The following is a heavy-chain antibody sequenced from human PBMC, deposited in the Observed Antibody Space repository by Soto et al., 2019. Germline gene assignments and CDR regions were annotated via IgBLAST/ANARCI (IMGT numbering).Heavy chain of an antibody. CDR2: IDHSGST. CDR3: ARKLSSAWYIDF. V-gene: IGHV4-34*01. Sequence: QVQLQQWGAGLLKSSETLSLTCAVYGGSFSGHYWTWVRQPPGKGLEWIGEIDHSGSTNYNPSLKSRVTISVDTSKNQFSLKLSSVPAADTAVYYCARKLSSAWYIDFWGQGTLVTVSS. D-gene: IGHD6-19*01. CDR1: GGSFSGHY. J-gene: IGHJ4*02.